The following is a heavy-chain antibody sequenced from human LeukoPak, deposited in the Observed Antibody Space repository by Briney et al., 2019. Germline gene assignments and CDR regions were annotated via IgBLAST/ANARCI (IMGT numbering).Heavy chain of an antibody. CDR3: ARDQSIPNLDAFDI. Sequence: GGSLRLSCAAPGFMFRSYWMTWVRQAPGKGLEWVANIKQDGSEKNYLDSVRGRFTISRDDARNSLYLQMNSLRVEDTAVYYCARDQSIPNLDAFDIWGQGTMVTVSS. CDR1: GFMFRSYW. V-gene: IGHV3-7*05. D-gene: IGHD1-14*01. J-gene: IGHJ3*02. CDR2: IKQDGSEK.